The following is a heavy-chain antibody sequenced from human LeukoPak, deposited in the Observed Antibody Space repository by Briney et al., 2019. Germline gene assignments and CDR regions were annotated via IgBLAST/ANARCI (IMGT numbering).Heavy chain of an antibody. CDR2: SGSGGST. CDR3: AKDDLIVGATTYGFDP. J-gene: IGHJ5*02. D-gene: IGHD1-26*01. Sequence: SGSGGSTYYADSVKGRFTISRDNSKNTLYLQMNSLRAEDTAVYYCAKDDLIVGATTYGFDPWGQGTLVTVSS. V-gene: IGHV3-23*01.